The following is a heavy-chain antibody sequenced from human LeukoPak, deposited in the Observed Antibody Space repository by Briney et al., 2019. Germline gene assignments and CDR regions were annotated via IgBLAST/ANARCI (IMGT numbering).Heavy chain of an antibody. V-gene: IGHV3-30*19. D-gene: IGHD3-3*01. CDR2: ISYDGSNK. CDR1: GFTFSSYG. J-gene: IGHJ4*02. Sequence: QPGRSLRLSCAASGFTFSSYGMHWVRQAPGKRLEWVAVISYDGSNKYYADSVKGRFTISRDNSKNTLYLQMNSLRAEDTAVYYCARDPRFLEWLGYFDYWGQGTLVTVSS. CDR3: ARDPRFLEWLGYFDY.